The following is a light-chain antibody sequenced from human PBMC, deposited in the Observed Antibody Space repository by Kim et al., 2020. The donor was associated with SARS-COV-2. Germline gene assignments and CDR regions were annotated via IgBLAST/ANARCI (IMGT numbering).Light chain of an antibody. V-gene: IGKV1-12*01. Sequence: DIQMTQSPSSVSASVGDRVTITCRASQGVRHLLAWYQQKPGRAPKLLIYATSSLQSGAPPRFSGRGFGTDFTLTISSLEPEDYATYYCQQADTFPYTFGQGTKVDIK. J-gene: IGKJ2*01. CDR2: ATS. CDR3: QQADTFPYT. CDR1: QGVRHL.